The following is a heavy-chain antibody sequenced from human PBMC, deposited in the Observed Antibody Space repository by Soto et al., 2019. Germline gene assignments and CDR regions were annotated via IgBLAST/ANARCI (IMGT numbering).Heavy chain of an antibody. D-gene: IGHD3-16*02. CDR2: IYYSGSM. CDR1: GGSISSGGYY. Sequence: SETLSLTCTVSGGSISSGGYYWNWIRQHPGKGLEWIGYIYYSGSMYYNPSLKSRVTISVDTSKNQFSLKLSSVTAADTAVYDGARLDYDYVWGSYRPRWFDPWGQGTLVTVSS. CDR3: ARLDYDYVWGSYRPRWFDP. J-gene: IGHJ5*02. V-gene: IGHV4-31*03.